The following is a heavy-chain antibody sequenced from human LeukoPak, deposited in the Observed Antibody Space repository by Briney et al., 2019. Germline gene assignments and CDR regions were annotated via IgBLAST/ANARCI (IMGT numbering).Heavy chain of an antibody. CDR1: GDFISSYY. J-gene: IGHJ6*02. V-gene: IGHV4-4*07. CDR2: VHSDGST. Sequence: SETLSLTCTVSGDFISSYYYSSIRQPAGKGLEWIGRVHSDGSTKYNPSLKSRVTMSVDTSKSQLSLNLTSVTAADTAIYFCAKDRLGLPAAIHYYGMDVWGQGTAVTVSS. D-gene: IGHD2-2*01. CDR3: AKDRLGLPAAIHYYGMDV.